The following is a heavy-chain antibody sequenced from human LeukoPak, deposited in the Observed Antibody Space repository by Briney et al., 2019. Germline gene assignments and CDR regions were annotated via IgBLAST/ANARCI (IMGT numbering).Heavy chain of an antibody. CDR2: IYYSGKT. CDR3: ARHKQGYTTSWFY. V-gene: IGHV4-39*01. Sequence: SETLSLTCAVSGGSISSTSYYWGWIRQPPGKGLECIWSIYYSGKTYYNPSLKSRVTISVDTSKNQFSLKLSSVTAADTAVYYCARHKQGYTTSWFYWGQGTLVTVSS. J-gene: IGHJ4*02. D-gene: IGHD6-13*01. CDR1: GGSISSTSYY.